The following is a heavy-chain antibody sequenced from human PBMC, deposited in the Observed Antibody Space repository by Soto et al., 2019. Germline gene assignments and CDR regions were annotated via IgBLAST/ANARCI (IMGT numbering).Heavy chain of an antibody. CDR3: TTGSAEGI. CDR1: GFSFNDAW. V-gene: IGHV3-15*07. Sequence: EVQLVESAGGLVKPGGSLRLSCVASGFSFNDAWMNWVRQAPGEGLEWVGRIKTSAGGGATDYAAPVQGRFTISRDDSKNALYLHMNSLRPEDTAIYYCTTGSAEGIWGRGTTVTVSS. J-gene: IGHJ6*02. CDR2: IKTSAGGGAT.